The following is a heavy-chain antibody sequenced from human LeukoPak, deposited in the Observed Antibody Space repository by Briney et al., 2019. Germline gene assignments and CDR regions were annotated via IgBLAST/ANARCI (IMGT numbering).Heavy chain of an antibody. V-gene: IGHV1-18*01. D-gene: IGHD3-22*01. CDR2: ISAYNGNT. Sequence: ASVKVSCKASGYTFTSYGISWVRQAPGQGLEWMGWISAYNGNTNYAQKLQGRVTMTTDTSTSTAYMELRSLRSDDTAVYYCARNHDSSGYYSAAFDIWGQGTMVTVSS. J-gene: IGHJ3*02. CDR3: ARNHDSSGYYSAAFDI. CDR1: GYTFTSYG.